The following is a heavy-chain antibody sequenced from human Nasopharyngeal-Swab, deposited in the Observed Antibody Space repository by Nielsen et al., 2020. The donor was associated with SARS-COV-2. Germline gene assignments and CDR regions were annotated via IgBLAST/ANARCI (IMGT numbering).Heavy chain of an antibody. V-gene: IGHV3-13*01. D-gene: IGHD2-15*01. CDR2: IGTSGDR. Sequence: GGSLRLSCAASGFSFSSYDMHWVRQPAGKGLEWVSGIGTSGDRYYAGSVKGRFTISRENAKNTLYLQLNSVRAGDKAFYYCARGISYCSGPLCYSDAFDIWGQGTMVTVSS. CDR1: GFSFSSYD. CDR3: ARGISYCSGPLCYSDAFDI. J-gene: IGHJ3*02.